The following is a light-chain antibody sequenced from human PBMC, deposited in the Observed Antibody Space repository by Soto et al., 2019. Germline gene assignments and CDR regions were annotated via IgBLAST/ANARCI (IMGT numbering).Light chain of an antibody. CDR1: QSVNNN. J-gene: IGKJ1*01. V-gene: IGKV3D-15*01. Sequence: ETLMTQSPATLSVSPGERATLSCRASQSVNNNLAWYQQKPGQAPRLLIGASTRATGIPDRFSDSGSGTDFTLTISRLEPEDFAVYYCQPFAASPRTFGQGTKVDI. CDR2: GAS. CDR3: QPFAASPRT.